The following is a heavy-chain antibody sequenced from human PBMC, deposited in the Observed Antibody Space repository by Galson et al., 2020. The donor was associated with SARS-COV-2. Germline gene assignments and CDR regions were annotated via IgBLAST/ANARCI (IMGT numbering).Heavy chain of an antibody. CDR2: INPNSSGT. CDR3: ARDTLGASSSWYRTYYYYGMDV. J-gene: IGHJ6*02. CDR1: GYTFTGYY. D-gene: IGHD6-13*01. V-gene: IGHV1-2*02. Sequence: ASVKVSCKASGYTFTGYYMHWVRQAPGQGLEWMGWINPNSSGTNYAQKFQGRVTMTRDTSISTAYMELSRLRSDDTAVYYCARDTLGASSSWYRTYYYYGMDVWGQGTTVTVSS.